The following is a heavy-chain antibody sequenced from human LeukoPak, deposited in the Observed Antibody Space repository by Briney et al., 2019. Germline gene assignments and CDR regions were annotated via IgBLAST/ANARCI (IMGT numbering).Heavy chain of an antibody. CDR2: INHIGST. V-gene: IGHV4-34*01. CDR3: ARAAYDSSGYYLDY. D-gene: IGHD3-22*01. J-gene: IGHJ4*02. CDR1: GGSFSGYY. Sequence: SETLSLTCSVYGGSFSGYYWSWIRQPPGKGLEWIGEINHIGSTNYNPSLKSRVTISVDTSKNQFSLKLSSVTAADTAVYYCARAAYDSSGYYLDYWGQGTLVTVSS.